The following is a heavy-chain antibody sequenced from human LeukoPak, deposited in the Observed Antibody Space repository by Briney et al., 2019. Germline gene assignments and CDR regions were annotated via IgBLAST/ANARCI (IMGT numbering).Heavy chain of an antibody. Sequence: EASEKVSCKASGYTFTSYGILWVRQAPGQGLEWMGWISAYNGNTKYAQKLQGRVTMTTDTSTSIAHMELRSLRSDDTAVYHCARITMVRGVIFDWYFDLWGRGTLVTVSS. D-gene: IGHD3-10*01. CDR3: ARITMVRGVIFDWYFDL. J-gene: IGHJ2*01. V-gene: IGHV1-18*01. CDR2: ISAYNGNT. CDR1: GYTFTSYG.